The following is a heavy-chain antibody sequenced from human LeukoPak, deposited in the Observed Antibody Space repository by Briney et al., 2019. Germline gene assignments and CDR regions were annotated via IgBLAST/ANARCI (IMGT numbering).Heavy chain of an antibody. D-gene: IGHD2-2*01. J-gene: IGHJ4*02. CDR2: INHSGST. CDR3: ARVSSSTSCHSCYFDY. V-gene: IGHV4-34*01. Sequence: PSETLSLTCAVYGGSFSGYYWSWIRQPPGKGLEWIGEINHSGSTNYNPSLKSRVTISVDTSKNQFSLKLSSVTAADTAVYYCARVSSSTSCHSCYFDYWGQGTLVTVSS. CDR1: GGSFSGYY.